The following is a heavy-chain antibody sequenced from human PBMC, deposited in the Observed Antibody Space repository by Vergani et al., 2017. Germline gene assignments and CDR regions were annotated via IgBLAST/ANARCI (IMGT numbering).Heavy chain of an antibody. J-gene: IGHJ6*02. CDR1: GYSFTSYW. D-gene: IGHD1-20*01. V-gene: IGHV5-51*01. CDR3: ARRGNLNNWKRPSYYYYYGMDV. Sequence: EVQLVQSGAEVKKPGESLKISCKGSGYSFTSYWIGWVRQMPGKGLEWMGIIYPGDSDTRYSPSFQGQVTISADKSISTAYLQWSSLKASDTAMYYCARRGNLNNWKRPSYYYYYGMDVWGQGTTVTVSS. CDR2: IYPGDSDT.